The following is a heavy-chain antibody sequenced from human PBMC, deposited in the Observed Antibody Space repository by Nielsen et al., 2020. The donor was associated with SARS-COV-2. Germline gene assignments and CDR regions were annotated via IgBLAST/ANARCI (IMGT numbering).Heavy chain of an antibody. CDR1: GGSFSGCY. D-gene: IGHD3-10*01. V-gene: IGHV4-34*01. CDR3: AREHRITMVRGVTPKDYYYMDV. Sequence: SETLSLTCAVYGGSFSGCYWSWIRQPPGKGLEWIGEINHSGSTNYNPSLKSRVTISVDTSKNQFSLKLSSVTAADTAVYYCAREHRITMVRGVTPKDYYYMDVWGKGTTVTVSS. J-gene: IGHJ6*03. CDR2: INHSGST.